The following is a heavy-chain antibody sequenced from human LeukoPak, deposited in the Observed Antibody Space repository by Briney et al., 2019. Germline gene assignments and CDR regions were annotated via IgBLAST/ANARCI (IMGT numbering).Heavy chain of an antibody. CDR1: GFTFRNYV. CDR3: AQRGQSGWHFDY. Sequence: GGSLRLSCAASGFTFRNYVMTWVRQAPGKGLEWVSLISDGGGSTHYGDSVKGRFTISRDNSKNTLYLQMNGLRAEDTAVYYCAQRGQSGWHFDYWGQGTLVTVSS. J-gene: IGHJ4*02. CDR2: ISDGGGST. D-gene: IGHD6-19*01. V-gene: IGHV3-23*01.